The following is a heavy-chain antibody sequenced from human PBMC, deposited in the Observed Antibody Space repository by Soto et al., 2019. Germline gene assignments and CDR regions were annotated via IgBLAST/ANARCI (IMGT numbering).Heavy chain of an antibody. Sequence: EVQLLESGGGLVQPGGSLRLSCAASGFTFSSYAMSWVRQARGKGLEWVSAISGSGGSTYYADSVKGRFTIARDNSKITLYLQMNTPRAEDTAVYYCAYSSTPFDYRGQGTLVTVSS. J-gene: IGHJ4*02. D-gene: IGHD6-13*01. CDR1: GFTFSSYA. CDR3: AYSSTPFDY. CDR2: ISGSGGST. V-gene: IGHV3-23*01.